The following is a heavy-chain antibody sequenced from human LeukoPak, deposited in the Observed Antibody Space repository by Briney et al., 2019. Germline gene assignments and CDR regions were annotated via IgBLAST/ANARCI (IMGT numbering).Heavy chain of an antibody. CDR3: ARGVRGLHHFDY. Sequence: GGSLRLSCAASGFTFSSYAMHWVRQAPGKGLERVAVISYDGSNKYYADSVKGRFTISRDNSKNTLYLQMNSLRAEDTAVYYCARGVRGLHHFDYWGQGTLVTVSS. J-gene: IGHJ4*02. CDR2: ISYDGSNK. CDR1: GFTFSSYA. D-gene: IGHD4-17*01. V-gene: IGHV3-30*04.